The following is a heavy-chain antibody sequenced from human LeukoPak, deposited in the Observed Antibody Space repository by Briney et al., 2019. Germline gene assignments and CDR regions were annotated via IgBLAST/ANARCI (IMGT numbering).Heavy chain of an antibody. CDR2: INHSGST. V-gene: IGHV4-34*01. J-gene: IGHJ4*02. D-gene: IGHD1-14*01. CDR3: ARGPLSRIRRNYFDY. Sequence: PSETLSLTCAVYGGSFSGYYWSWIRQPPGKGLEWIGEINHSGSTNYNPSLKSRVTISVDTSKNQFSLKLSSVTAADTAVYYCARGPLSRIRRNYFDYWGQGTLVTVSS. CDR1: GGSFSGYY.